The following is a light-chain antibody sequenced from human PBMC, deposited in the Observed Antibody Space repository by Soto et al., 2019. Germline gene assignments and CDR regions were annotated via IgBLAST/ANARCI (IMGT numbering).Light chain of an antibody. CDR3: QQYGMSPPAT. V-gene: IGKV3-20*01. J-gene: IGKJ2*01. Sequence: MVLTQSPDTLSLSPGERATLSCRASQSVSRNWLAWYQQKPGRAPRLLIYSASSRLTGIPDRFSGSESGTDFPLSISRLEAEDFAVYYCQQYGMSPPATFGQATRLEFK. CDR1: QSVSRNW. CDR2: SAS.